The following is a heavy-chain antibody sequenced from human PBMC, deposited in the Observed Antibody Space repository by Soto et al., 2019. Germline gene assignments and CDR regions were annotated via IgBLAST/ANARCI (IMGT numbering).Heavy chain of an antibody. D-gene: IGHD5-18*01. J-gene: IGHJ5*02. V-gene: IGHV3-15*01. CDR2: IKSKTDGGTT. Sequence: GGSLRLSCAASGFTFSNAWMSWVRQAPGKGLEWVGRIKSKTDGGTTDYAAPVKGRFTISRDNAKNSLYLQMNSLRDEDTAVYYCARDSSSYGYDWFDPWGQGTLVTVSS. CDR1: GFTFSNAW. CDR3: ARDSSSYGYDWFDP.